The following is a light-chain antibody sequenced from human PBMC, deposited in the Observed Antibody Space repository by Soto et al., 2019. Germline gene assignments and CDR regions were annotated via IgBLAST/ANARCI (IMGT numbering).Light chain of an antibody. Sequence: EIVLTQSPGTLSLSPGERATLSCRASQSVSSSYLAWFQQKPGQAPRVLIYGTSSRATGIPDRFSGSGSGTDFTITISRLEPEDFAVYYCQWYGSSPRTFGQGTKVEIK. V-gene: IGKV3-20*01. CDR2: GTS. CDR3: QWYGSSPRT. CDR1: QSVSSSY. J-gene: IGKJ1*01.